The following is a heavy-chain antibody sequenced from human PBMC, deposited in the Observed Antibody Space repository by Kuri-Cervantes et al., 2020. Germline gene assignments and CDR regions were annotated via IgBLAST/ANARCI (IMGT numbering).Heavy chain of an antibody. Sequence: GSLRLSCAVYGGSFSGYYWSWIRQPPGKGLEWIGEINHSGSTNYNPSLKSRVTISVDTSKNQFSLKVRSVTAADLAVHYCASGHGTGSYNWLDPWGQGTLVTVSS. J-gene: IGHJ5*02. CDR1: GGSFSGYY. CDR3: ASGHGTGSYNWLDP. CDR2: INHSGST. V-gene: IGHV4-34*01. D-gene: IGHD3-10*01.